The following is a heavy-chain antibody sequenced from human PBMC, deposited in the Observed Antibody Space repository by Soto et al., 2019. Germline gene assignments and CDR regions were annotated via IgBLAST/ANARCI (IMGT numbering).Heavy chain of an antibody. CDR1: GYTYTSYA. D-gene: IGHD2-21*02. CDR2: INAGNGNT. Sequence: ASVKVSCKASGYTYTSYAMHWVRQAPGQRLEWMGWINAGNGNTKYSQKFQGRVTITRDTSASTAYMELSSLRSEDTAVYYCARSIVVVTALDYWGQGTLVTVSS. CDR3: ARSIVVVTALDY. J-gene: IGHJ4*02. V-gene: IGHV1-3*01.